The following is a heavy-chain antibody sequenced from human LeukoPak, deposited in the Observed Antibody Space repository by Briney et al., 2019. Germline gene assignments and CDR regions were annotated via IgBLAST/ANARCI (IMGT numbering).Heavy chain of an antibody. J-gene: IGHJ4*02. CDR2: ISGSGGST. Sequence: GGSLRLSCAASGFTFSSYAMSLVRQAPGKGLEWVSAISGSGGSTYYADSVKGRFTISRDNSKNTLYLQMNSLRAEDTAVYYCAKDSYGDYSPPVFDYWGQGTLVTVSS. D-gene: IGHD4-17*01. CDR1: GFTFSSYA. CDR3: AKDSYGDYSPPVFDY. V-gene: IGHV3-23*01.